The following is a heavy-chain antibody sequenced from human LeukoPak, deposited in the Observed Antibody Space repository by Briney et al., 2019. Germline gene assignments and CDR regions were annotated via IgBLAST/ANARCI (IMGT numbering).Heavy chain of an antibody. J-gene: IGHJ4*02. D-gene: IGHD1-14*01. CDR3: ASAIPAPGVMDY. Sequence: GGSLRLSCAASGFTFSSYSMNWVRQAPGKGLEWVSGISWNSGSIGYADSVKGRFTISRDNAKNSLYLQMNSLRAEDTAVYYCASAIPAPGVMDYWGQGTLVTVSS. CDR1: GFTFSSYS. CDR2: ISWNSGSI. V-gene: IGHV3-9*01.